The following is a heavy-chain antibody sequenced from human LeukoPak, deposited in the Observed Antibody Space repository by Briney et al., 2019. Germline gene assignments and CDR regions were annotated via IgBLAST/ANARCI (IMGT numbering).Heavy chain of an antibody. V-gene: IGHV1-8*01. Sequence: ASVKVSCKASGYTFTNFDINWVRQAPGQGLEWMGWMNPNSGNTGYAQKFQGRVTMTRNTSISTAYMELSSLRSEDTAVYYCARGQHSSGWYTRVLHFDLWGRGTLVTVPS. CDR3: ARGQHSSGWYTRVLHFDL. J-gene: IGHJ2*01. D-gene: IGHD6-19*01. CDR2: MNPNSGNT. CDR1: GYTFTNFD.